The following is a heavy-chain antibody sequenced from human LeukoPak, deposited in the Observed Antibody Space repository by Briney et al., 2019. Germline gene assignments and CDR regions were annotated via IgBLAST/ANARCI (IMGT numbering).Heavy chain of an antibody. V-gene: IGHV3-74*01. CDR1: GFTFSSYW. CDR3: ARGVPAAND. CDR2: INTDGTSP. Sequence: GGSLRLSCTASGFTFSSYWMHWVRQAPGKGLVWVSRINTDGTSPSYADSVKGRFTISRDNAKNTLYLQMNSLRAEDTAVYYCARGVPAANDWGQGTLVTVSS. J-gene: IGHJ4*02. D-gene: IGHD2-2*01.